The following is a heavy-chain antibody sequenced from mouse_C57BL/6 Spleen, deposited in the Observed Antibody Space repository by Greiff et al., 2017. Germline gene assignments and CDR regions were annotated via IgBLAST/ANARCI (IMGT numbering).Heavy chain of an antibody. V-gene: IGHV3-6*01. D-gene: IGHD2-4*01. J-gene: IGHJ2*01. Sequence: EVQLVESGPGLVKPSQSLSLTCSVTGYSITSGYYWNWIRQFPGNKLEWMGYISYDGSNNYNPSLKNRISITRDTSKNQFFLKLNSVTTEDTATYYCARAGYDYDEDYWGQGTTLTVSS. CDR3: ARAGYDYDEDY. CDR2: ISYDGSN. CDR1: GYSITSGYY.